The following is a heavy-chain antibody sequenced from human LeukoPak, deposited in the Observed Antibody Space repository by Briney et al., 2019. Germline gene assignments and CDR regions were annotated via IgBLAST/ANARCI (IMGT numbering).Heavy chain of an antibody. CDR1: GYTFTTYN. CDR2: ISGYNGNT. Sequence: ASVKVSCKASGYTFTTYNINWVRQAPGQGLEWMGWISGYNGNTNYAQKLQGRVTMTTDTSTSTAYMELRSLKSDDTAVYYCARFVVPYYFDYWGQGTLVTVSS. V-gene: IGHV1-18*01. J-gene: IGHJ4*02. CDR3: ARFVVPYYFDY.